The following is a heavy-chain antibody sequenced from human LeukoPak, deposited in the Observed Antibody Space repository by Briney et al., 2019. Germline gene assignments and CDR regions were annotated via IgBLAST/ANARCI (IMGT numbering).Heavy chain of an antibody. J-gene: IGHJ3*02. D-gene: IGHD3-10*01. Sequence: GGSLRLSCAASGFTVSSNYMSWVRQAPGKGLEWVSVIYSGGNTYYADSVKGRFTISRDDSQNTLYLQMNSLRVEDTAVYYCARESGFGELFPYAFDIWGQGTVVTVSS. CDR1: GFTVSSNY. CDR2: IYSGGNT. CDR3: ARESGFGELFPYAFDI. V-gene: IGHV3-66*01.